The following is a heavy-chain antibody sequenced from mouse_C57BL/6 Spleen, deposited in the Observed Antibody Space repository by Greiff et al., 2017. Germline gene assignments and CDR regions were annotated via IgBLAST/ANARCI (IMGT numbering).Heavy chain of an antibody. V-gene: IGHV14-4*01. CDR2: IDPVNGDT. CDR3: TQKYYCSSSPDY. D-gene: IGHD1-1*01. CDR1: GFNINDDY. Sequence: VQLQQSGAELVRPGASVKLSCTASGFNINDDYMHWVKQRPEQGLEWIGWIDPVNGDTEYASNVQGKATITADTSSNTAYLQLSSLTSEDTAVYYCTQKYYCSSSPDYWGQGTTLTVSS. J-gene: IGHJ2*01.